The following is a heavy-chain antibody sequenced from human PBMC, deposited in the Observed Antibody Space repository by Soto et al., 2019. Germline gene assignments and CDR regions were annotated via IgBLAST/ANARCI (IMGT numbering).Heavy chain of an antibody. CDR1: GFTFRSFG. J-gene: IGHJ4*02. D-gene: IGHD5-18*01. CDR2: IWYDGSNE. CDR3: ARGYSSASSTFDY. V-gene: IGHV3-33*01. Sequence: QVQLVESGGGVVQPGRSLRLSCAASGFTFRSFGMHWVRQAPGKGLEWVAVIWYDGSNEYYGDSVKGRFTISRDNSKNTLSLQINSLRAEDTAVYYCARGYSSASSTFDYWGQGTLVTVSS.